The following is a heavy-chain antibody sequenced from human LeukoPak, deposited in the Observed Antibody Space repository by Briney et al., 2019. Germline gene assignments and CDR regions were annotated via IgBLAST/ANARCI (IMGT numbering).Heavy chain of an antibody. CDR1: GGSFSGYN. CDR3: CYCSSTTCHKSAFDV. V-gene: IGHV4-34*01. Sequence: PSETLSLTCAVYGGSFSGYNWSCIRQSPEKGLEWIGEINHSGSTNYNPSLKSRVTISVDTSKNQFSLKLSSVTAADTAVYYCCYCSSTTCHKSAFDVWGHGTMVTVSS. D-gene: IGHD2-2*02. J-gene: IGHJ3*01. CDR2: INHSGST.